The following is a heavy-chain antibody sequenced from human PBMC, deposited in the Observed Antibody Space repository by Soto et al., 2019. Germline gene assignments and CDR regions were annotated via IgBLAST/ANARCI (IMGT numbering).Heavy chain of an antibody. CDR3: ARNLRYRSSTSCQNYYYYYGMDV. V-gene: IGHV1-2*02. Sequence: ASVKVSCKASGYTFTGYYMHWVRQAPGQGLEWMGWINPNSGGTNYAQKFQGRVTMTRDTSISTAYMELSRLRSDDTAVYYCARNLRYRSSTSCQNYYYYYGMDVWGQGTTVTVSS. CDR2: INPNSGGT. CDR1: GYTFTGYY. J-gene: IGHJ6*02. D-gene: IGHD2-2*01.